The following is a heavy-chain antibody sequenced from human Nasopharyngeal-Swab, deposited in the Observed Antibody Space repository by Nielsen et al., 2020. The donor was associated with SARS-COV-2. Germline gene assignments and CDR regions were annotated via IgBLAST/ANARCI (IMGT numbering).Heavy chain of an antibody. V-gene: IGHV1-18*04. J-gene: IGHJ6*02. CDR1: GYTFTSYG. CDR3: ARDRPIRFLEWLSFLTHYYYYAMDV. CDR2: ISAYNGNT. Sequence: ASVKVSCKASGYTFTSYGISWVRQAPGQGLEWMGWISAYNGNTNYAQKLQGRVTMTTDTSTSTAYMELRSLRSDDTAVYYCARDRPIRFLEWLSFLTHYYYYAMDVWGQGTTVTVSS. D-gene: IGHD3-3*01.